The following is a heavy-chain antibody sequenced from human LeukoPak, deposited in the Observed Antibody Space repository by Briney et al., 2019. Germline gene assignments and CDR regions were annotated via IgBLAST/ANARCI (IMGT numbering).Heavy chain of an antibody. CDR2: ISGSGGTT. CDR3: AKDRGGYCSGGSCQGAFHY. Sequence: GGSLRLSCAASGFIFSTYDMSWVRQAPGKGLEWVSGISGSGGTTYDADSVKGRFTISRDNFKNTLYLQMNSLRAEDTAVYYCAKDRGGYCSGGSCQGAFHYWGQGTLVTVSS. D-gene: IGHD2-15*01. V-gene: IGHV3-23*01. J-gene: IGHJ4*02. CDR1: GFIFSTYD.